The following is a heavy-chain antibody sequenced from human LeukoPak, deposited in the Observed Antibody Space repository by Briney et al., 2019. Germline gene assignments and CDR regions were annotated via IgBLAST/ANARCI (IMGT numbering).Heavy chain of an antibody. CDR3: AAPGYSYAYGIDGFDI. V-gene: IGHV1-58*02. D-gene: IGHD5-18*01. Sequence: SVKVSCKASGFTFTRYTMQWVRQARGQRLEWIGWIAVGSGNTNYAQKFQERVTITRDMSTSTAYMELSSLRSEDTAVYYCAAPGYSYAYGIDGFDIWGQGTMVTVPS. CDR2: IAVGSGNT. J-gene: IGHJ3*02. CDR1: GFTFTRYT.